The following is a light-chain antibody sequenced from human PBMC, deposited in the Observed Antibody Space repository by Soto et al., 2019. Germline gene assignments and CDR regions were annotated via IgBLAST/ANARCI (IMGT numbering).Light chain of an antibody. V-gene: IGLV1-51*01. CDR2: DNN. J-gene: IGLJ2*01. CDR1: SSNIGNSY. Sequence: QSVLTQPPSVSAAPGQKVTISCSGSSSNIGNSYVSWYQQLPGTAPKLLIYDNNKRPSGIPDRFSGSKSGTSATLGITGLQTGDEADYYCGTWDSSLSAPVVFGGGTKVTVL. CDR3: GTWDSSLSAPVV.